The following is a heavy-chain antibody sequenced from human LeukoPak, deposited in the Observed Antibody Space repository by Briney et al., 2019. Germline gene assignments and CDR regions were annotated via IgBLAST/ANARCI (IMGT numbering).Heavy chain of an antibody. J-gene: IGHJ4*02. V-gene: IGHV3-23*01. D-gene: IGHD3-10*01. CDR3: AKGVGPYYYGSGSYLLLFDY. CDR1: GFTFSSYA. CDR2: ISGSGGST. Sequence: PGGSLRLSCAASGFTFSSYAMSWVRQAPGKGLEWVSAISGSGGSTYYADSVKGRFTISRDNSKNTLYLQMNSLRAEDTAVYYCAKGVGPYYYGSGSYLLLFDYWGQGTLVTVSS.